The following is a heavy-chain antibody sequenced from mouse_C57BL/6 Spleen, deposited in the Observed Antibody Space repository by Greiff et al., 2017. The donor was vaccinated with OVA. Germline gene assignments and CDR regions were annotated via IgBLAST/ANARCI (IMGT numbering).Heavy chain of an antibody. CDR2: IYPSDSET. CDR3: AREGVIYYYGSSYAYYAMDY. V-gene: IGHV1-61*01. D-gene: IGHD1-1*01. CDR1: GYTFTSYW. Sequence: QVQLQQPGAELVRPGSSVKLSCKASGYTFTSYWMDWVKQRPGQGLEWIGNIYPSDSETHYNQKFKDKATLTVDKSSSTAYMQLSSLTSEDSAVYYCAREGVIYYYGSSYAYYAMDYWGQGTSVTVSS. J-gene: IGHJ4*01.